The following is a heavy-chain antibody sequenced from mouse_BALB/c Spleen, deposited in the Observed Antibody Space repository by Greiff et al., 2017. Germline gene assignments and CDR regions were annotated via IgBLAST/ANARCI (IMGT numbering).Heavy chain of an antibody. V-gene: IGHV5-4*02. D-gene: IGHD1-1*01. J-gene: IGHJ3*01. CDR2: ISDGGSYT. CDR3: ARGITTVVPFAY. Sequence: EVKLMESGGGLVKPGGSLKLSCAASGFTFSDYYMYWVRQTPEKRLEWVATISDGGSYTYYPDSVKGRFTISRDNAKNNLYLQMSSLKSEDTAMYYCARGITTVVPFAYWGQGTLVTVSA. CDR1: GFTFSDYY.